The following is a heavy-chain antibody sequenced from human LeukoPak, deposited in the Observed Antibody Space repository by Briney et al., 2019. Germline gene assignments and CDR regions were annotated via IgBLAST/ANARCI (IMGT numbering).Heavy chain of an antibody. CDR1: GFTFSSYA. J-gene: IGHJ6*02. Sequence: GGSLRLSCAASGFTFSSYAMHWVRQAPGKGLEWVAVISYDGSNKYYADSVKGRFTISRDNSKNTLYLQMNSLRAEDTAVYYCARDGIAAAGTIDSYYYYGMDVWGQGTTVTVSS. D-gene: IGHD6-13*01. CDR3: ARDGIAAAGTIDSYYYYGMDV. V-gene: IGHV3-30-3*01. CDR2: ISYDGSNK.